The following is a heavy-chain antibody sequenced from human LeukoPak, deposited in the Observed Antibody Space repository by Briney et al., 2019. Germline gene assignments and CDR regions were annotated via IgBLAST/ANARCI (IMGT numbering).Heavy chain of an antibody. CDR2: IRSDGSST. D-gene: IGHD6-19*01. CDR1: GITFTGNW. Sequence: GGSLRLSCAASGITFTGNWHWVRQAPGKGLVWVSLIRSDGSSTTYADSVKGRFTISRDSAKNTLYLQMDSLSAEDTAVYYCAKGGRFTSGWRGAFDSWGQGTLVTVSS. J-gene: IGHJ4*02. V-gene: IGHV3-74*03. CDR3: AKGGRFTSGWRGAFDS.